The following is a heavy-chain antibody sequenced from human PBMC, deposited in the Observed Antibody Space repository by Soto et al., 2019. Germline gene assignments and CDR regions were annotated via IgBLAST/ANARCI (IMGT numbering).Heavy chain of an antibody. CDR3: ARVKLAAYYYYGMDV. CDR1: GFTFSSYE. D-gene: IGHD6-13*01. CDR2: ISSSGSTI. J-gene: IGHJ6*02. V-gene: IGHV3-48*03. Sequence: LRLSCAASGFTFSSYEMNWVRQAPGKGLEWVSYISSSGSTIYYADSVKGRFTISRDNAKNSLYLQMNSLRAEDTAVYYCARVKLAAYYYYGMDVWGQGTTVTVSS.